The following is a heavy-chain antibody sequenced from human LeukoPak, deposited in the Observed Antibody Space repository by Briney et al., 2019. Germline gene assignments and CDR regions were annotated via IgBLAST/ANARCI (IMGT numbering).Heavy chain of an antibody. CDR1: GGFISSHY. Sequence: SETLSLTCTVSGGFISSHYWSWIRQPPGKGLEWIGYIYYSGSTNYNPSLKSRVTISVDTSKNQFSLKLSSVTAADTAVYYCASSDGYNYGVDYWGQGTLVTVSS. V-gene: IGHV4-59*11. J-gene: IGHJ4*02. CDR2: IYYSGST. D-gene: IGHD5-24*01. CDR3: ASSDGYNYGVDY.